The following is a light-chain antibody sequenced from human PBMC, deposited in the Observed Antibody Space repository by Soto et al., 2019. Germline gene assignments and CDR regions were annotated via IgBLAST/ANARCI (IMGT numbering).Light chain of an antibody. V-gene: IGLV1-44*01. CDR1: GSNIGSHT. CDR3: AAWDDNLNGVV. J-gene: IGLJ2*01. CDR2: SNN. Sequence: QSVLTQPPSASGTPGQRVTISCSGSGSNIGSHTVNWYQRLPGTAPKLLIYSNNQRPSGVPDRFSGSKSGTSASLAISGLQSEDEADYYGAAWDDNLNGVVFGGGTKLTVL.